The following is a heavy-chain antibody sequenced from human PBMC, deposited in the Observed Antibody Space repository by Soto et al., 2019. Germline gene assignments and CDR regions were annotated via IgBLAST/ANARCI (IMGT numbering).Heavy chain of an antibody. CDR1: GGSFSGYY. V-gene: IGHV4-34*01. J-gene: IGHJ4*02. CDR2: INHSGST. CDR3: ARELRFDY. Sequence: SETLSLTCAVYGGSFSGYYWSWIRQPPGKGLEWIGEINHSGSTNYNPSLKSRVTISVDTSKNQFSLKLSSVTAADTAVYYCARELRFDYWGQGTLVTVSS. D-gene: IGHD4-17*01.